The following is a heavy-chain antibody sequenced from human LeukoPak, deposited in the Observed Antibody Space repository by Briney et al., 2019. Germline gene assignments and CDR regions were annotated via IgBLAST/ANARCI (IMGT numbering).Heavy chain of an antibody. J-gene: IGHJ6*04. V-gene: IGHV4-34*01. D-gene: IGHD2-2*01. CDR1: GGSFSAYY. CDR2: VNHGGTT. CDR3: ARLRRYCSSTRCPKTLDV. Sequence: SEALSLTCAVNGGSFSAYYWNWIRQPPGKGLEWIGEVNHGGTTNYNPSLKSRLTISVDTSQNQFSLKLSSVTAADTAVYYCARLRRYCSSTRCPKTLDVWGKGTTVTVSS.